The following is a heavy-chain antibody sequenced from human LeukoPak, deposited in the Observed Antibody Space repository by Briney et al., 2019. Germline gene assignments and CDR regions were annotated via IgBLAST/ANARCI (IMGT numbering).Heavy chain of an antibody. D-gene: IGHD3-10*01. Sequence: SGPTLVKPTQTPTLTCTFSGFSLSTSGVGVGWIRQPPGKALEWLALIYWDDDKRYSPSLKSRLTITKDTSKNQVVLTMANMDPVDTATYYCAHSSYGITMVRDTRTGAYYFDYWGQGTLVTVSS. V-gene: IGHV2-5*02. CDR3: AHSSYGITMVRDTRTGAYYFDY. CDR1: GFSLSTSGVG. J-gene: IGHJ4*02. CDR2: IYWDDDK.